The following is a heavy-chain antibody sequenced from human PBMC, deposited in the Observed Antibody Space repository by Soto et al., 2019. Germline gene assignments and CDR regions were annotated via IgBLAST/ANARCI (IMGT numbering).Heavy chain of an antibody. V-gene: IGHV1-69*06. J-gene: IGHJ6*02. CDR1: GGTFSSYA. Sequence: VKVSCKASGGTFSSYAISWVRQAPGQGLEWMGGIIPIFGTANYAQKFQGRVTITADKSTSTAYMELSSLRSEDTAVYYCARPARILYHINYYYYGMEVWGQGTTGTVS. CDR3: ARPARILYHINYYYYGMEV. D-gene: IGHD2-8*01. CDR2: IIPIFGTA.